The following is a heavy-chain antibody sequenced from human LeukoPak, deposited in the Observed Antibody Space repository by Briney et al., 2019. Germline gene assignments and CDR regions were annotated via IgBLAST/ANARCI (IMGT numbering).Heavy chain of an antibody. V-gene: IGHV3-23*01. CDR1: GFTFSSYA. CDR3: AKETYDILTGYYHFDY. CDR2: ISGSGGST. Sequence: GGSLRLSCAASGFTFSSYAMSWVRQAPGKGLEWVSAISGSGGSTYYADSVKGRFTISRDNSKNTLYLQMNSLRAEDTAVYYCAKETYDILTGYYHFDYWGQGTLVTVSS. J-gene: IGHJ4*02. D-gene: IGHD3-9*01.